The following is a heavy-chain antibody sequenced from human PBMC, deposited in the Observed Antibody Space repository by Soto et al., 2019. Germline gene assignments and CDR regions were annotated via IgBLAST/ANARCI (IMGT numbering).Heavy chain of an antibody. D-gene: IGHD5-12*01. Sequence: GASVKVSCKASGYTFTSYDINWVRQATGQGLEWMGWMNPNSGNTGYAQKFQGRVTMTRNTSISTAYMELSSLRSEDTAVYYCARGNFRGYDYLYYFDYWGQGTLVTVSS. J-gene: IGHJ4*02. CDR1: GYTFTSYD. CDR3: ARGNFRGYDYLYYFDY. V-gene: IGHV1-8*01. CDR2: MNPNSGNT.